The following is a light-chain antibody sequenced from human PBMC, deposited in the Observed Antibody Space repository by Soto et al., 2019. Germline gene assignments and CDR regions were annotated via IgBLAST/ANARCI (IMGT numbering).Light chain of an antibody. Sequence: EIIMTQSPDTLSVSPGDRVTLSCRASQNIRSDVGWYQQKPGQAPRLLVYGTSTRATGVPARFSCTGSGTECTLIISSLQSEDFAVYYCQQYESWPPTFGPGTRVD. J-gene: IGKJ3*01. CDR2: GTS. CDR3: QQYESWPPT. CDR1: QNIRSD. V-gene: IGKV3-15*01.